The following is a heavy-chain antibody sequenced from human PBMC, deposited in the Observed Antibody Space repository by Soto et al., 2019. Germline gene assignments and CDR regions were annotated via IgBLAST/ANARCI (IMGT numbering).Heavy chain of an antibody. CDR3: VVLDDDIFPGYSPDVCDI. Sequence: SVTLSLTCTVSGVSISSYYWRWIRQPPGKGLEWIGYIYYSGSTNYNPSLKRRVTISVDTSKNQFALKLSSGMGTDARVYFCVVLDDDIFPGYSPDVCDIGGQGTMVT. CDR2: IYYSGST. D-gene: IGHD3-9*01. CDR1: GVSISSYY. J-gene: IGHJ3*02. V-gene: IGHV4-59*01.